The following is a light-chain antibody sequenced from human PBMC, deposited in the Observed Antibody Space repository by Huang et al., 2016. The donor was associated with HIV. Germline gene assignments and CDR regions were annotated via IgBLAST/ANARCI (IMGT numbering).Light chain of an antibody. CDR3: QQYDGWPPLLT. J-gene: IGKJ3*01. CDR1: QSISSN. CDR2: GAS. Sequence: EIVMTQSPATLSVSPGERATLPCRASQSISSNLAWYQPRPAQAPRLLIYGASTRATCIPARFTGNSSWTEFTLTISSLQSEDFAVDYCQQYDGWPPLLTCGPGTKVDFK. V-gene: IGKV3-15*01.